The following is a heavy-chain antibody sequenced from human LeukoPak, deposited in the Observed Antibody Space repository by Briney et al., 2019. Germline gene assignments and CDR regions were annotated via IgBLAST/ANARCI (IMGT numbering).Heavy chain of an antibody. CDR2: MNPNSGNT. D-gene: IGHD6-19*01. CDR3: ARGNSSQWLAFNY. CDR1: GYTFTSYN. V-gene: IGHV1-8*01. Sequence: ASVKVSCKASGYTFTSYNINWVRQATGQGLEWMGWMNPNSGNTGYAQKFQGRVTMTRNISISTAYMELSSLRSEDTAVYYCARGNSSQWLAFNYWGQGTLVTVSS. J-gene: IGHJ4*02.